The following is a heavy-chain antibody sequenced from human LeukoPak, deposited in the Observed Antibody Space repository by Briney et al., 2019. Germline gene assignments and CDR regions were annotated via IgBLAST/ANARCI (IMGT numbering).Heavy chain of an antibody. D-gene: IGHD3-10*01. Sequence: GGSLRLSCAASGFTFSSYEMNWVRQAPGKGLEWVSYISSSGSTIYYADSVKGRFTISRDNAKNSLYLQMNGLRAEDTAVYYCARDPGAGLGSYLNYYYYYYGMDVWGQGTTVTVSS. J-gene: IGHJ6*02. CDR1: GFTFSSYE. CDR3: ARDPGAGLGSYLNYYYYYYGMDV. V-gene: IGHV3-48*03. CDR2: ISSSGSTI.